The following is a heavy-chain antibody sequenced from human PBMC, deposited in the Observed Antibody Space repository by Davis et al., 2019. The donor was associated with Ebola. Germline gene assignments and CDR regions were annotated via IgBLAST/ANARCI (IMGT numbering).Heavy chain of an antibody. Sequence: GGSLRLSCAASGFTFSVYYMSWIRQAPGKGPEWVSSISSSASYKNYADSVKGRFTISRDNSKNTLYLQMNSLRAEDTAVYYCAKEGGYGIFDYWGQGTLVTVSS. D-gene: IGHD3-22*01. CDR3: AKEGGYGIFDY. V-gene: IGHV3-11*05. CDR2: ISSSASYK. J-gene: IGHJ4*02. CDR1: GFTFSVYY.